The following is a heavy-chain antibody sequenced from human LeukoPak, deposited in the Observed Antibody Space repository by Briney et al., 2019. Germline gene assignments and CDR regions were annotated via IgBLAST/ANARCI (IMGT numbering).Heavy chain of an antibody. V-gene: IGHV3-49*04. CDR2: IRGKVYGGTT. CDR3: ARVPIPPAGFRQFYYYLVV. D-gene: IGHD2-2*01. Sequence: GWFLRLSCTASGFTFRNYAMSWVRQAPGKGLEWVGVIRGKVYGGTTDYVASVKGRFSISRDDSKDEVYLEMDGLKTDDTAVYFCARVPIPPAGFRQFYYYLVVWGKGTTVSVSS. CDR1: GFTFRNYA. J-gene: IGHJ6*03.